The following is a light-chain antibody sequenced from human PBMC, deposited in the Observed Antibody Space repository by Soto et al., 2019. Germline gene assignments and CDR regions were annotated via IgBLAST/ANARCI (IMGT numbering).Light chain of an antibody. CDR3: QQYGSSPWYT. J-gene: IGKJ2*01. V-gene: IGKV3-20*01. Sequence: EIGLTQSPGTLSLSPGERATLSCRASQSVSSSYLAWYQQKPGQAPRLLIYGASSRATGIPDRFSGSGSGTDFALTISRLEPEDFAVYYCQQYGSSPWYTLGQGPKLQIK. CDR1: QSVSSSY. CDR2: GAS.